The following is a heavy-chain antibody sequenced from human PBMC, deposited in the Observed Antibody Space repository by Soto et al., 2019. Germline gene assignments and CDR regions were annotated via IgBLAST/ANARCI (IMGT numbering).Heavy chain of an antibody. CDR1: GFSLSTSGVG. CDR3: AHIMITFGGVMRDDAFDI. CDR2: IYWDDDR. V-gene: IGHV2-5*02. D-gene: IGHD3-16*01. Sequence: QITLKESGPTLVKPTQTLTLTCTFSGFSLSTSGVGVGWMRQPPEKALEWLAIIYWDDDRRYCPSLKSRLTINKDTSKNQVVLTMTNMDPVDTATYYCAHIMITFGGVMRDDAFDIWGQGTVVTVSS. J-gene: IGHJ3*02.